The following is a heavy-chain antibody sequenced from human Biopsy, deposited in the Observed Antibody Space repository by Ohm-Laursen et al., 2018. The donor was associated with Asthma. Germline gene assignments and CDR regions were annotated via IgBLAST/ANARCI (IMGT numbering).Heavy chain of an antibody. CDR3: ARGVDRVTGLLDHFDS. CDR1: GGSINNFY. J-gene: IGHJ4*02. Sequence: SDTLSLTCPVSGGSINNFYWSWIRQPPGKGLESIGHVYYSGSTNYNPSLKSRVTIPIDASKNQFSLKLTSVTAADTAVYYCARGVDRVTGLLDHFDSWGQGTLVTVSS. D-gene: IGHD2-21*02. V-gene: IGHV4-59*07. CDR2: VYYSGST.